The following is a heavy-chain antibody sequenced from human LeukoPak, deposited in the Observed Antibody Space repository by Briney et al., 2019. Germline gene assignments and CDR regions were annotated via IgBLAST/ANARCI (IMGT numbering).Heavy chain of an antibody. J-gene: IGHJ4*02. V-gene: IGHV3-23*01. D-gene: IGHD3-10*01. CDR3: AKDRLWFGELPLL. Sequence: GESLRLSCAASGFTFSSYAMSWVRQAPGKGLEWVSAISGSGGSTYYADSVKGRFTISRDNSKNTLYPQMNSLRAEDTAVYYCAKDRLWFGELPLLGGQGTLVTVSS. CDR1: GFTFSSYA. CDR2: ISGSGGST.